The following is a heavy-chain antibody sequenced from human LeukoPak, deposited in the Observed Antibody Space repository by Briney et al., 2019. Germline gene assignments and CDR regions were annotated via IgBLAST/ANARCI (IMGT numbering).Heavy chain of an antibody. CDR1: GFNFSSYA. V-gene: IGHV3-23*01. J-gene: IGHJ4*02. CDR3: ATYQQIGKDDY. CDR2: ISGGGGYT. Sequence: GGSLRLSCAASGFNFSSYAMSWVRQAPGKGLEWVSVISGGGGYTHYADSVKGRITISRDNSKDTLYLQMNGLSAEDTAVYYCATYQQIGKDDYWGQGTLVTVSS. D-gene: IGHD1-26*01.